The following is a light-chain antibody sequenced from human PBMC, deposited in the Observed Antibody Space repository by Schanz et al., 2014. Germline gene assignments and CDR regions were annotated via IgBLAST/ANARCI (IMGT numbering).Light chain of an antibody. CDR1: QSISTW. CDR2: DAS. CDR3: QQANSFPRT. J-gene: IGKJ1*01. V-gene: IGKV1-5*01. Sequence: DIQMTQSPSTLSASVGDRVTITCRASQSISTWLAWYQQKPGKAPNLLIYDASSLESGVPSRFSGSGSGTDFTLTISSLQPEDFATYYCQQANSFPRTFGQGTKVEIK.